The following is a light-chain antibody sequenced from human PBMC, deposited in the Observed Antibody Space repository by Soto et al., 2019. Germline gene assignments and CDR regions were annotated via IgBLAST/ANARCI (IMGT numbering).Light chain of an antibody. CDR3: QSYHSGNVV. J-gene: IGLJ2*01. CDR1: SGSIASNY. Sequence: NFMLTQPHSVSESPGKTVTISCTRSSGSIASNYVQWYQQRPGSAPTPVIYEDNERPSGVPDRFSGSIDSSSNSASLTISGLKTDAEADYYCQSYHSGNVVFGGGTKLTVL. V-gene: IGLV6-57*04. CDR2: EDN.